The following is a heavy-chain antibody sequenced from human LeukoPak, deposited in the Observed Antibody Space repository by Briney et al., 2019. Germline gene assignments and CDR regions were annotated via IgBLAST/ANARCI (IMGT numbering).Heavy chain of an antibody. J-gene: IGHJ4*02. CDR3: ARGNDYWSGYIDF. CDR2: VKSDGSST. CDR1: GLAFSSHW. V-gene: IGHV3-74*01. Sequence: GGSLRLSCAVSGLAFSSHWMHWVRQAPGKGLVWVSHVKSDGSSTNYADAVRGRFTISRDNDKNTLYLQMNSLRAEDTAVYYCARGNDYWSGYIDFWGQGTLVTVSS. D-gene: IGHD3-3*01.